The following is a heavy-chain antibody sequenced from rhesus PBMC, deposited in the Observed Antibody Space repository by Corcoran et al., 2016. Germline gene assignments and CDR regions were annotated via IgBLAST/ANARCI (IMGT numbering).Heavy chain of an antibody. CDR2: FGGSSGST. CDR1: GGSISGYY. V-gene: IGHV4S5*01. D-gene: IGHD5-42*01. J-gene: IGHJ4*01. CDR3: ARGVTVDFDY. Sequence: QVQLEESGPGLVKPSETLSLTCAVSGGSISGYYWNWIRQPPGKELEWSGYFGGSSGSTDYNPALKSRVTITKDTSKKQLSLRLSSVTAADTAVYYCARGVTVDFDYWGQGVLVTVSS.